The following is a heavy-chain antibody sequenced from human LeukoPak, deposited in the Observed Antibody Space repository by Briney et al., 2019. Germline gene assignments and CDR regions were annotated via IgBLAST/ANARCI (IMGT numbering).Heavy chain of an antibody. CDR1: GFTFSSYS. CDR3: ARERTAAIDTVDYYYYYGMDV. Sequence: GGSLRLSCAASGFTFSSYSMNWVRQAPGKGLEWVSSISSSSSYIYYADSVKGRFTISRDNAKNSLYLQMNSLRAEDTAVYYCARERTAAIDTVDYYYYYGMDVWGKGTTVTVSS. J-gene: IGHJ6*04. D-gene: IGHD2-2*02. V-gene: IGHV3-21*01. CDR2: ISSSSSYI.